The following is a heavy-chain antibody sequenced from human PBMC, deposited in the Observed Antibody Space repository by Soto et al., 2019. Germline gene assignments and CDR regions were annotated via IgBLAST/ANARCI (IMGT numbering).Heavy chain of an antibody. CDR3: ARELDSGYDYRY. CDR1: GYTFTSYG. Sequence: QVQLVQSGAEVKKPGASVKVSCKASGYTFTSYGITWVRQAPGQGLEWMGWISAYNGTTNYAQKLQGRVTMTTGTSTSTAYMELTSLRSDDAAVDYCARELDSGYDYRYWGQGTLVTVSS. D-gene: IGHD5-12*01. J-gene: IGHJ4*02. CDR2: ISAYNGTT. V-gene: IGHV1-18*01.